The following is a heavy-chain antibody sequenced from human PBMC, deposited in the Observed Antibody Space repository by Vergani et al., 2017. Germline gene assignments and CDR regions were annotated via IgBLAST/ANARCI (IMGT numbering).Heavy chain of an antibody. V-gene: IGHV4-31*03. D-gene: IGHD3-9*01. CDR3: ARATVLRYFDYYFDY. CDR1: GGSISSGGYY. CDR2: IYYSGST. Sequence: QVQLQESGPGLVKPSQTLSLTCTVSGGSISSGGYYWSWIRQHPGKGPEWIGYIYYSGSTYYNPSLKSRVTISVDTSKNQFSLKLSSVTAADTAVYYCARATVLRYFDYYFDYWGQGTLVTVSS. J-gene: IGHJ4*02.